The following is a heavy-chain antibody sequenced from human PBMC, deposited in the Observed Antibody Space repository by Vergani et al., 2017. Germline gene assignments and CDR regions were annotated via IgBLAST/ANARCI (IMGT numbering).Heavy chain of an antibody. Sequence: QVQLQESGPGLVKPSETLSLTCTVSGGSISSYYWSWIRQPPGKGLEWIGYIYYSGSTNYNPSLKSRVTISVDTSKNQFSLKLSSVTAADTAVYYCAWVIVVVPAANLDWYFDLWGRGTLVTVSS. CDR1: GGSISSYY. V-gene: IGHV4-59*01. CDR2: IYYSGST. CDR3: AWVIVVVPAANLDWYFDL. D-gene: IGHD2-2*01. J-gene: IGHJ2*01.